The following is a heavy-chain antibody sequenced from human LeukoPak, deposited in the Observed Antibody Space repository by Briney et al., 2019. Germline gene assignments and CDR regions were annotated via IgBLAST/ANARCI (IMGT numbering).Heavy chain of an antibody. CDR3: AKEHNSGWYYFDY. CDR1: RFTFSNYG. D-gene: IGHD6-19*01. CDR2: MSDDGSKK. Sequence: PGGSLRLSCATSRFTFSNYGMHWVRQAPGKGLEWVALMSDDGSKKYYADSVKARFTISRDISKNTLYLQMNSLRAEDTAVYYCAKEHNSGWYYFDYWGQGTLVTVSS. V-gene: IGHV3-30*18. J-gene: IGHJ4*02.